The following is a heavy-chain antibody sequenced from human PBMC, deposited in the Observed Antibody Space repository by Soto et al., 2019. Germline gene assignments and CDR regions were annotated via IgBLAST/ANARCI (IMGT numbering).Heavy chain of an antibody. V-gene: IGHV3-74*01. J-gene: IGHJ4*02. D-gene: IGHD3-10*01. CDR1: GFTFSSSW. CDR2: INSGASTT. CDR3: ARGPTGWFGYDY. Sequence: DVQLVESGGGLVQPGGSLRLSCAASGFTFSSSWMHWVRQAPGKGLVWVSRINSGASTTNYADSVKDRFTISRDNAKNTLYLHMDSLTADDTAVYYCARGPTGWFGYDYWGQGTLVTVSS.